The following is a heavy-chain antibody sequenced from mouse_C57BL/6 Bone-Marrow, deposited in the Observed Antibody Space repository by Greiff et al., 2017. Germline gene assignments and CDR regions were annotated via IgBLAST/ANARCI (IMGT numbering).Heavy chain of an antibody. J-gene: IGHJ2*01. CDR1: GYAFSSSW. CDR3: ARSERDYVDY. Sequence: VQLQQSGPELVKPGASVKISCKASGYAFSSSWLNWVKQRPGKGLEWIGRLYPGDGDTNYNGTFKGKATLTADKSSSTAYMQLSSLTSEDSAVYFCARSERDYVDYWGQGTTLTVSS. D-gene: IGHD2-4*01. CDR2: LYPGDGDT. V-gene: IGHV1-82*01.